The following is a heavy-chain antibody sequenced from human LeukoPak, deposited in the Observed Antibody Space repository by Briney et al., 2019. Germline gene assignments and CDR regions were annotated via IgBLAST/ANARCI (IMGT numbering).Heavy chain of an antibody. CDR1: GYTFTSYD. V-gene: IGHV1-46*01. Sequence: ASLQVSGKAFGYTFTSYDIHWVRMAPGQGLEWMRIINPNGGSTSYAQKFQGRVTMTRDMSTSTVYMELSSPRSEDTAVYYCARGYYFDYWGQGTLVTVSS. J-gene: IGHJ4*02. CDR2: INPNGGST. CDR3: ARGYYFDY.